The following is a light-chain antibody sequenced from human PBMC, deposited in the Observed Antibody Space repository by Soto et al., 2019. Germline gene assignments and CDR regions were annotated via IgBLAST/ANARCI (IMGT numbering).Light chain of an antibody. V-gene: IGKV1-5*03. CDR2: KAS. Sequence: DIQMTQSPSTLSASVGDRVTITCRASQSISSWLAWYQQKPGKAPKLLIYKASSFESGVPSRFRGSGSGTDCTLTISSLQPDGFATYYFQQYHSYWTFGQGTKVEI. CDR3: QQYHSYWT. CDR1: QSISSW. J-gene: IGKJ1*01.